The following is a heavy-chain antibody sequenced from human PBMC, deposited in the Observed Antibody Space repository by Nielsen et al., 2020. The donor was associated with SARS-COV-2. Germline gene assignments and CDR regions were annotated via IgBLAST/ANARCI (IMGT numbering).Heavy chain of an antibody. J-gene: IGHJ5*02. CDR1: GFTFSSYG. V-gene: IGHV3-23*01. CDR2: ISGSGGST. Sequence: GGSLRLSCAASGFTFSSYGMHWVRQAPGRGLEWVSAISGSGGSTYYADSVKGRFTISRDNSKNTLYLQMNSLRAEDTAVYYCAKGESDFAFLHPTNWFDPWGQGTLVTVSS. CDR3: AKGESDFAFLHPTNWFDP. D-gene: IGHD2/OR15-2a*01.